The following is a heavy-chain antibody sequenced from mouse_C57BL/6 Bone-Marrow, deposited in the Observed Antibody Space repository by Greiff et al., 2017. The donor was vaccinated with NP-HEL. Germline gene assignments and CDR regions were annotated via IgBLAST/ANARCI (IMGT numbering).Heavy chain of an antibody. V-gene: IGHV5-9-1*02. J-gene: IGHJ2*01. D-gene: IGHD1-1*01. CDR2: ISSGGDYI. CDR3: TRDHYYGSPFDY. CDR1: GFTFSSYA. Sequence: EVKLVESGEGLVKPGGSLKLSCAASGFTFSSYAMSWVRQTPEKRLEWVAYISSGGDYIYYADTVKGRFTISRDNARNTLYLQMSSLKSEDTAMYYCTRDHYYGSPFDYWGQGTTLTVSS.